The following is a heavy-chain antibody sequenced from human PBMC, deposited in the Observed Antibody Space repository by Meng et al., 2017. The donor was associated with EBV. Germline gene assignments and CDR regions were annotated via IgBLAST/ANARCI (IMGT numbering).Heavy chain of an antibody. CDR1: GGSFTDYY. CDR3: ARVGYSVHDVSFEDF. V-gene: IGHV4-34*01. Sequence: QVLLRQWGAGRLKPSETLALSCAVYGGSFTDYYWSWIRQAPGKSLEWIGEVSHSGRTRYNPSLKSRVSMSADVSKKQFSLKMKSVTAADTGVYFCARVGYSVHDVSFEDFWGQGPLVTVSS. J-gene: IGHJ4*02. D-gene: IGHD5/OR15-5a*01. CDR2: VSHSGRT.